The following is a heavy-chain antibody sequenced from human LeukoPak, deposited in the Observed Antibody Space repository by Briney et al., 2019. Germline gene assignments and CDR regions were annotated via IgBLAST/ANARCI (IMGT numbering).Heavy chain of an antibody. CDR1: GGSITSSSYY. Sequence: SEALSRTCTVSGGSITSSSYYWGWIRQPPGKGLEWIGSIYYSGSTDYNPSLKSRVTISVDTSKNQFSLKLSSVTAADTAVYYCARELDDYGDYGGDYWGQGTLVTVSS. D-gene: IGHD4-17*01. V-gene: IGHV4-39*07. CDR3: ARELDDYGDYGGDY. J-gene: IGHJ4*02. CDR2: IYYSGST.